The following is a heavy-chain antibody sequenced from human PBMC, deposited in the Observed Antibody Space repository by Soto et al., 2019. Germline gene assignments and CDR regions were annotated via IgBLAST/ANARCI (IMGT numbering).Heavy chain of an antibody. D-gene: IGHD1-26*01. CDR2: IYHSGRT. Sequence: SETLSLTCAVSGGSISSSNWWSWVRQPPGKGLEWFGEIYHSGRTKYNPSLKSRVTISVDKSKNQFSLTLSSVTAADTAVYYCSRYLVLRVSYKAFDIWCQGTMVTVAS. V-gene: IGHV4-4*02. CDR1: GGSISSSNW. CDR3: SRYLVLRVSYKAFDI. J-gene: IGHJ3*02.